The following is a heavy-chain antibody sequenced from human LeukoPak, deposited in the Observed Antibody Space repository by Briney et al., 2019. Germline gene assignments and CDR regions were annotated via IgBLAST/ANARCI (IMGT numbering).Heavy chain of an antibody. Sequence: SETLSLTCTVSGGSISTSSYYWGWVRQPPGQGLEWIGNIFYSGSTYYSPSLKSRVTISLDTSRNQFSLKLNSVTAADTAVYYCARLVYYYDSSGYSNYYYYMDVWGKGTTVTVSS. CDR2: IFYSGST. V-gene: IGHV4-39*07. CDR3: ARLVYYYDSSGYSNYYYYMDV. D-gene: IGHD3-22*01. J-gene: IGHJ6*03. CDR1: GGSISTSSYY.